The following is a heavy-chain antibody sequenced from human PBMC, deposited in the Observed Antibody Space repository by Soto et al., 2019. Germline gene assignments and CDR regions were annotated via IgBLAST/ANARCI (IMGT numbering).Heavy chain of an antibody. CDR1: GYIFTSYW. CDR2: IYPGDPDT. Sequence: GESLKISRKGSGYIFTSYWISWVRQMPGKGLEGMGIIYPGDPDTRYSPSFQGQVTISADKSISTAYLQWSSMKASDTAMYYCARAMIRGKNYYGMDVWGQGTTVTVSS. V-gene: IGHV5-51*01. J-gene: IGHJ6*02. CDR3: ARAMIRGKNYYGMDV. D-gene: IGHD3-10*01.